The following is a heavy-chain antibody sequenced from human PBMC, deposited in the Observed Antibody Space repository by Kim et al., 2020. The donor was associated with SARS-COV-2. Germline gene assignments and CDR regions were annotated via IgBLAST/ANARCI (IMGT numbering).Heavy chain of an antibody. CDR2: SNK. J-gene: IGHJ4*01. D-gene: IGHD4-4*01. Sequence: SNKLYVDSVKGRFNISRDNSKNTLFLQMNSLRAEDTAVYYCARDGYSTMDVWGQGTLVTVSS. V-gene: IGHV3-30*03. CDR3: ARDGYSTMDV.